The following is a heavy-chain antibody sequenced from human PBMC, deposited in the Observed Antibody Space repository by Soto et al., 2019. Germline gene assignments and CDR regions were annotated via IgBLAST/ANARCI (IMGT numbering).Heavy chain of an antibody. D-gene: IGHD6-13*01. V-gene: IGHV4-31*11. J-gene: IGHJ4*02. CDR2: IYYSGRT. CDR3: ARFAKEENPKVGSWYYFDY. Sequence: SETLSLTCAVSGGSISSGGYSWSWIRQQPGKGLEWIGNIYYSGRTYYNPSLKSRVTISVDTSKNQFSLNLSSVTAADTAVYYCARFAKEENPKVGSWYYFDYWGQGTRVTAPQ. CDR1: GGSISSGGYS.